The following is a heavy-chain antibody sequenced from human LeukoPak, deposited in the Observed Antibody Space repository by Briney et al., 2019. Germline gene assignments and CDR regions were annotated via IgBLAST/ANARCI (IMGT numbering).Heavy chain of an antibody. D-gene: IGHD3-22*01. J-gene: IGHJ4*02. Sequence: GGSLRLSCAASGFTFSSYAMSWVRQAPGKGLEWVSAISGSGGSTYYADSVKGRFTISRDNSKNTLYLQMNSLRVEDTAVYYCAKGRGDYYDSSGYQAHFDYWGQGTLVTVSS. CDR2: ISGSGGST. CDR3: AKGRGDYYDSSGYQAHFDY. V-gene: IGHV3-23*01. CDR1: GFTFSSYA.